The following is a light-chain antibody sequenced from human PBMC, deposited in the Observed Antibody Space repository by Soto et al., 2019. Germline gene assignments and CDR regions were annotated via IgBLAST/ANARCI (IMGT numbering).Light chain of an antibody. V-gene: IGKV3-20*01. CDR3: QQFGNSSRT. J-gene: IGKJ1*01. CDR2: GAS. Sequence: VLTQSPGTLSLSPGERATLSCRASQSVSSTYLAWSQLKPGQAPRLLIYGASNRATGIPDRFSGSGSGTDFTLTISRLEPEDFAVYYCQQFGNSSRTFGQGTKVEI. CDR1: QSVSSTY.